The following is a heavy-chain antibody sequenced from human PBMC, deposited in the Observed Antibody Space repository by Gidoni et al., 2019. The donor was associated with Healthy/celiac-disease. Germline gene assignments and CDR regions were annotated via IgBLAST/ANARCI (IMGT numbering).Heavy chain of an antibody. D-gene: IGHD3-10*01. CDR3: ARDLRFGKRGGYYYYMDV. CDR1: GFTFSDYY. CDR2: ISSSSSYT. J-gene: IGHJ6*03. Sequence: QVQLVESGGGLVKPGGSLRLSCAASGFTFSDYYMSWIRQAPGKGLEWVSYISSSSSYTNYADSVKGRFTISRDNAKNSLYLQMNSLRAEDTAVYYCARDLRFGKRGGYYYYMDVWGKGTTVTVSS. V-gene: IGHV3-11*06.